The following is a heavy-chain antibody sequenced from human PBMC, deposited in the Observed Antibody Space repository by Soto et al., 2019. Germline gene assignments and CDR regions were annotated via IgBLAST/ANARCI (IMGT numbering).Heavy chain of an antibody. CDR1: GGTFSSYT. CDR2: IIPILGIA. CDR3: ARDVDDILTGYLY. J-gene: IGHJ4*02. V-gene: IGHV1-69*08. Sequence: QVQLVQSGAEVKKPGSSVKVSCKASGGTFSSYTISWVRQAPGQGLEWMGRIIPILGIANYAQKFQGRVTMTAAKSTSTAYMELSSLRSEDTAVYYWARDVDDILTGYLYWGRGTLVTVSS. D-gene: IGHD3-9*01.